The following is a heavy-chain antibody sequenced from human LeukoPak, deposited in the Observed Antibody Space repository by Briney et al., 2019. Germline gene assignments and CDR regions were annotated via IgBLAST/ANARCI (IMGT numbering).Heavy chain of an antibody. CDR2: IYHSART. J-gene: IGHJ2*01. V-gene: IGHV4-38-2*01. Sequence: SETLSLTCAVAGFSISNTASGCYWGWIRQPPGKGLEWIGHIYHSARTYYSPSLESRVAISFDTSKNEFALHLGSVTAADTAVYYCARVNTVVSRPEVFFDVWGRATLVTVSS. D-gene: IGHD4-23*01. CDR3: ARVNTVVSRPEVFFDV. CDR1: GFSISNTASGCY.